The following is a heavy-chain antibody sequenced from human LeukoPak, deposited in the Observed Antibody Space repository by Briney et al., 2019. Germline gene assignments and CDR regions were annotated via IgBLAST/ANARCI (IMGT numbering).Heavy chain of an antibody. J-gene: IGHJ5*02. CDR1: GVSVSSKSYQ. Sequence: SETLSLTCTVSGVSVSSKSYQWVWIPQPPGKGLEWIGNIYYNGRTYYNPSLESRFTSSVHTSENQFSLSMNSVTAADTAVYYCARTARYSSSSLVYAFDPWGQGTLVTVSS. V-gene: IGHV4-39*07. CDR2: IYYNGRT. CDR3: ARTARYSSSSLVYAFDP. D-gene: IGHD6-6*01.